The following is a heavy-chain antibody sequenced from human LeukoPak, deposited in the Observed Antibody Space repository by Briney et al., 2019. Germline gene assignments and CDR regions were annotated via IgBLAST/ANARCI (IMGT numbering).Heavy chain of an antibody. D-gene: IGHD5-12*01. V-gene: IGHV3-23*01. CDR2: IIASSGST. Sequence: GGSLRLSCAASGLSFSNSAMSWVRQAPGKGLEWVSLIIASSGSTFYADSVKGRFTISRDNSKNTLYLQMNSLRAEDTAVYYCAKGAYDYIEMGYFDYWGQGTLVTVSS. J-gene: IGHJ4*02. CDR1: GLSFSNSA. CDR3: AKGAYDYIEMGYFDY.